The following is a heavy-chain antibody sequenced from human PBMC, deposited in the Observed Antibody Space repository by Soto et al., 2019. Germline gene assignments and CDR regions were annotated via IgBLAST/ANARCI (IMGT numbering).Heavy chain of an antibody. CDR3: ARVAVVVARLERGNYHDVLAF. CDR2: INHSGST. CDR1: GGSFSGYY. Sequence: SETLSLTCAVYGGSFSGYYWSWIRQPPGKGLEWIGEINHSGSTNYNPSVKSRVTISVDTSKNQFSLELSSVTAADTAVHYCARVAVVVARLERGNYHDVLAFRGQ. V-gene: IGHV4-34*01. J-gene: IGHJ3*01. D-gene: IGHD6-6*01.